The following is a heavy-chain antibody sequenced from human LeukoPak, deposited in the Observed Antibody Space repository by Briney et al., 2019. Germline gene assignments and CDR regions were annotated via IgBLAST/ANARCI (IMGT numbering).Heavy chain of an antibody. D-gene: IGHD3-22*01. V-gene: IGHV4-34*01. J-gene: IGHJ3*02. CDR1: GGSFSGYY. Sequence: PSETLSLTCAVYGGSFSGYYWSWIRQPPGKGLEWIGEINHSGSTNYNPSLKSRVTISVDTSKTQFSLKLSSVTAADTAVYYCARVVPDSSGLEYAFDIWGQGTMVTVSS. CDR3: ARVVPDSSGLEYAFDI. CDR2: INHSGST.